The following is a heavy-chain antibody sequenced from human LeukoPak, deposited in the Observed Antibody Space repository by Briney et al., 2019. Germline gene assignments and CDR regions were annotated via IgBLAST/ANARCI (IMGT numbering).Heavy chain of an antibody. Sequence: GGSLRLSCAASGFTFSSYWMSWVRQAPGKGLEWVANIKQDGSERYYVDSVKGGFTISREKAKNSLYLQMNSLRAEDTAVYYCARDRGPPNWFDPWGQGTLVTVSS. CDR3: ARDRGPPNWFDP. CDR2: IKQDGSER. D-gene: IGHD5-12*01. V-gene: IGHV3-7*01. J-gene: IGHJ5*02. CDR1: GFTFSSYW.